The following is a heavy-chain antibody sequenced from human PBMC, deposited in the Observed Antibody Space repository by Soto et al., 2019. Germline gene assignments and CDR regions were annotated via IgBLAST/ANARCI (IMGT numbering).Heavy chain of an antibody. CDR1: GFSFAGYA. Sequence: EVQLWESGGGFVQPGGSLRLSCAATGFSFAGYALTWVRQAPGKGLEWLSAVSGGGASTYYADSVRGRFSISRDVSGNMIYLQLNRLTAGDTATYYRAKTQTFNGYYGGFDAWGQGTRVTVSS. D-gene: IGHD3-3*01. CDR3: AKTQTFNGYYGGFDA. CDR2: VSGGGAST. V-gene: IGHV3-23*01. J-gene: IGHJ4*02.